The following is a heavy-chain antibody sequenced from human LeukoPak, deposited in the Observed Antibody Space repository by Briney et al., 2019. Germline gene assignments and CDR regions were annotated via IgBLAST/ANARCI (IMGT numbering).Heavy chain of an antibody. CDR1: GFTVSSNY. D-gene: IGHD6-19*01. Sequence: GGSLRLSCAASGFTVSSNYMSWVRQAPGKGLEWVSVIYSGGSTYYADSVKGRFTISRDNSKNTLYLQMNSLRAEDTALYYCARDRGSIIAVAGTVDYWGQGTLVTVSS. CDR2: IYSGGST. V-gene: IGHV3-66*01. CDR3: ARDRGSIIAVAGTVDY. J-gene: IGHJ4*02.